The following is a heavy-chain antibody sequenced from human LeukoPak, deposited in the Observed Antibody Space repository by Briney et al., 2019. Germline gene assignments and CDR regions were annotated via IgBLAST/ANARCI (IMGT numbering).Heavy chain of an antibody. CDR3: AALGGGQWLVPGGSFYYYMDV. D-gene: IGHD6-19*01. J-gene: IGHJ6*03. CDR2: ISSSSSYI. Sequence: PGGSLRLSCAASGFTFSSYSMNWVRQAPGKGLEWVSSISSSSSYIYYADSVKGRFTISRDNAKNSLYLQMNSLRAEDTAVYYCAALGGGQWLVPGGSFYYYMDVWGKGTTVTVSS. V-gene: IGHV3-21*01. CDR1: GFTFSSYS.